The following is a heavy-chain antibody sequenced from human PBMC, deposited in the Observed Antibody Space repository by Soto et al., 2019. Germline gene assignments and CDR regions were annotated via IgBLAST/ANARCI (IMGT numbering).Heavy chain of an antibody. CDR3: AAVQGGGATFHF. Sequence: AASVTVSCKASGVTLFNSAVQGVRQARGQRLEWMGWIVVGSGHINYAQKFQERLSITRDMSTSTAYMELSSLTLEDTAVYYCAAVQGGGATFHFWGPGTLVTVSS. CDR2: IVVGSGHI. V-gene: IGHV1-58*01. D-gene: IGHD1-26*01. CDR1: GVTLFNSA. J-gene: IGHJ4*02.